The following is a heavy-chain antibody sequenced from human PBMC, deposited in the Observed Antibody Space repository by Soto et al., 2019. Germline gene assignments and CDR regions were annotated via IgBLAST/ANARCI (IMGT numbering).Heavy chain of an antibody. D-gene: IGHD4-17*01. CDR1: GFTFSSYS. CDR2: ISSSSSYI. Sequence: EVQLVESGGGLVKPGGSLRLSCAASGFTFSSYSMNWVRQAPGKGLEWVSSISSSSSYIYYADSVKGRFTISRDNAKNSLYLQMNSLRAEDTAVYYCARDLTGDYYETPSYYYYYMDVWGKGTTVTVSS. CDR3: ARDLTGDYYETPSYYYYYMDV. J-gene: IGHJ6*03. V-gene: IGHV3-21*01.